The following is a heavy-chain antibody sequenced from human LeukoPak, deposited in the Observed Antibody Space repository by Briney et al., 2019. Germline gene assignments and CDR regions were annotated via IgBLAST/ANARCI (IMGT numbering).Heavy chain of an antibody. Sequence: PSETLSLTCTVSGGSISSYYWSWIRQPPGKGLEWIGEINHSGSTNYNPSLKSRVTISVDTSKNQFSLKLSSVTAADTAVYYCARGGTYYDFWSAHTWFDPWGQGTLVTVSS. CDR3: ARGGTYYDFWSAHTWFDP. CDR2: INHSGST. V-gene: IGHV4-34*01. CDR1: GGSISSYY. J-gene: IGHJ5*02. D-gene: IGHD3-3*01.